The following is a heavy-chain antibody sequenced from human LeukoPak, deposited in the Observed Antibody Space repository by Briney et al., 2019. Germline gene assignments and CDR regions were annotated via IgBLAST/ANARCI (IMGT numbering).Heavy chain of an antibody. CDR1: GGTFSSYA. J-gene: IGHJ6*03. CDR2: IIPIFGTA. V-gene: IGHV1-69*05. CDR3: ARAMGTGYSYGFYYYYYMDV. Sequence: SVKVSCKASGGTFSSYAISWVRQAPRQGLEWMGGIIPIFGTANYAQKFQGRVTITTDESTSTAYMELSSLRSEDTAVYYCARAMGTGYSYGFYYYYYMDVWGKGTTVTVSS. D-gene: IGHD5-18*01.